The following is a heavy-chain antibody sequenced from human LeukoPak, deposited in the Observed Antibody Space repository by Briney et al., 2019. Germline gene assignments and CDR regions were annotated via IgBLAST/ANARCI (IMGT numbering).Heavy chain of an antibody. Sequence: GASVKVSCKASGYMLTSYGISWVRQAPGQGLEWMGWISAYNGNTNYAQKLQGRVTMTRDTSISTAYMELSRLRSDDTAFYYCARSAPTLTYDILTGYLGYWGQGTLVTVSS. J-gene: IGHJ4*02. CDR2: ISAYNGNT. CDR3: ARSAPTLTYDILTGYLGY. CDR1: GYMLTSYG. V-gene: IGHV1-18*01. D-gene: IGHD3-9*01.